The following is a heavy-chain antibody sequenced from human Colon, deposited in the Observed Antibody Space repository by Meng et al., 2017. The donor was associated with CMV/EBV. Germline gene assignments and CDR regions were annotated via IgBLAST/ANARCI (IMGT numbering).Heavy chain of an antibody. CDR3: ASMDWGTPSPLDYYAMDV. Sequence: ASVKVSCKASGYTFTTYDINWVRQATGQGLEWMGWMNPNSGNTGYAQKFRGRVTMTSDNSESTAYMELSSLRSEDTAVYYCASMDWGTPSPLDYYAMDVWGQGTTVTVSS. D-gene: IGHD3/OR15-3a*01. V-gene: IGHV1-8*01. J-gene: IGHJ6*02. CDR2: MNPNSGNT. CDR1: GYTFTTYD.